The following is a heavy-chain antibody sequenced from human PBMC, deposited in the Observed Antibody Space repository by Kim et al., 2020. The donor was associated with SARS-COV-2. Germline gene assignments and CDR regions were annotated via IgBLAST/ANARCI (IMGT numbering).Heavy chain of an antibody. CDR2: INHSGST. CDR3: ARVGHSGYVPRVRAFDI. J-gene: IGHJ3*02. V-gene: IGHV4-34*01. CDR1: GGSFSGYY. Sequence: SETLSLTCAVYGGSFSGYYWSWIRQPPGKGLEWIGEINHSGSTNYNPSLKSRVTISVDTSKNQFSLKLSSVTAADTAVYYCARVGHSGYVPRVRAFDIWGQGTMVTVSS. D-gene: IGHD5-12*01.